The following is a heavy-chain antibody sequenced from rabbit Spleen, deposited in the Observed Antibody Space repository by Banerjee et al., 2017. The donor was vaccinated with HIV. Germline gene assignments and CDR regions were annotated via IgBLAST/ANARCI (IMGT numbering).Heavy chain of an antibody. D-gene: IGHD2-1*01. CDR1: GFTVSSNYW. Sequence: QEQLVESGGGLVQPEGSLTLTCTASGFTVSSNYWICWVRQAPGKGLEWIGCIGAGGGSTAFASWAQGRFTISKTSSTTVTLEMTSLTAADTATYFCARGSAAMTMVITGYYLNLWGQGTLVTVS. CDR3: ARGSAAMTMVITGYYLNL. V-gene: IGHV1S45*01. CDR2: IGAGGGST. J-gene: IGHJ4*01.